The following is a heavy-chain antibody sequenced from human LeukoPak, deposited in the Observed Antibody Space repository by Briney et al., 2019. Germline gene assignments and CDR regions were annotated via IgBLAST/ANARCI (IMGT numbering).Heavy chain of an antibody. CDR2: IYHSGST. CDR3: AREDYYDNY. J-gene: IGHJ4*02. CDR1: GGSISSGGHS. V-gene: IGHV4-30-2*01. Sequence: PSETLSLTCAVSGGSISSGGHSWSWIRQPPGKGLEWIGYIYHSGSTYYNPSLKGRVTISVDTSKNQFSLKLSSVTAADTAVYYCAREDYYDNYWGQGTLVTVSS. D-gene: IGHD3-22*01.